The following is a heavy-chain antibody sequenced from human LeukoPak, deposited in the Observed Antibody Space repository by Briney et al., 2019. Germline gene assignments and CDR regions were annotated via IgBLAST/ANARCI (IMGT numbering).Heavy chain of an antibody. J-gene: IGHJ6*02. V-gene: IGHV4-34*01. Sequence: SETLSLTCAVYGGSFSGYYWSWIRQPPGKGLEWIGEINHSGSTNYNPSLKSRVTISVDTSKNQFSLKLSSVTAADTAVYYCARGSLSSSSSWYSHYYYGMDVWGQGTTVTVFS. CDR3: ARGSLSSSSSWYSHYYYGMDV. CDR2: INHSGST. D-gene: IGHD6-13*01. CDR1: GGSFSGYY.